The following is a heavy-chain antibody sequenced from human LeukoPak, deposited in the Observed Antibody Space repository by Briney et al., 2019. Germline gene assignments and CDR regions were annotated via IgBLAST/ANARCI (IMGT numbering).Heavy chain of an antibody. CDR2: IDPPGNDK. D-gene: IGHD1-26*01. CDR1: GFTLSHYY. V-gene: IGHV3-74*01. CDR3: ASQGEKGIDY. Sequence: GGSLRLSCAASGFTLSHYYMHWVRQAPGKGLVRVSRIDPPGNDKNYADAVKGRFTISRDYAHNTLYLQMNSLRAEDTAVYYCASQGEKGIDYWGKGTLVTVSS. J-gene: IGHJ4*02.